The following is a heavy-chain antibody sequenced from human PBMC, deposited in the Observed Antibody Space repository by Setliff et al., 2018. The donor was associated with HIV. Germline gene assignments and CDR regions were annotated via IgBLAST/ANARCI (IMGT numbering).Heavy chain of an antibody. Sequence: SETLSLTCTVSGASFIRSRYYWSWIRQPAGKGLEWIGHVYTTGSASYNPSLESRVTILEALSKNQFSLKLSSVTAADTAVYYCARDVFVDTPMVLGYWGQGTPVTVSS. CDR3: ARDVFVDTPMVLGY. D-gene: IGHD5-18*01. J-gene: IGHJ4*02. V-gene: IGHV4-61*09. CDR1: GASFIRSRYY. CDR2: VYTTGSA.